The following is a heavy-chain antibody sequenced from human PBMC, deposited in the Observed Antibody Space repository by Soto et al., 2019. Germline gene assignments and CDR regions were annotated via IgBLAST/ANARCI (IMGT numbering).Heavy chain of an antibody. CDR1: GGSISSYY. J-gene: IGHJ4*02. D-gene: IGHD2-15*01. CDR2: IYYSGST. V-gene: IGHV4-59*08. CDR3: ARHGYCSGGSCYTGLDFDY. Sequence: QVQLQESGPGLVKPSETLSLTCTVSGGSISSYYWSWIRQPPGKGLEWIGYIYYSGSTNYNPSLKSRVTISVDTSKNQFSLRLSSVTAADTAVYYCARHGYCSGGSCYTGLDFDYWGQGTLVTVSS.